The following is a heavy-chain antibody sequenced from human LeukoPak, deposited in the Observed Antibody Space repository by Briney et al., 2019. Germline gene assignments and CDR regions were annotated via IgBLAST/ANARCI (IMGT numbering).Heavy chain of an antibody. Sequence: GGSLRLSCAASGFTFSSYGMHWLRQAPGKGLEWVALISYDGSEKYYADSVKGRFTISRDNSRNTLYLQMSSLRAEDTAVYYCAKRERPCGGDCSSPYYFDYWGQGTLVTVSS. CDR1: GFTFSSYG. V-gene: IGHV3-30*18. D-gene: IGHD2-21*02. CDR2: ISYDGSEK. J-gene: IGHJ4*02. CDR3: AKRERPCGGDCSSPYYFDY.